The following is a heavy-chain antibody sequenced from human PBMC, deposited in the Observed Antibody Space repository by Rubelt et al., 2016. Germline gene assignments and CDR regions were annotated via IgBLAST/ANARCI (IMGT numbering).Heavy chain of an antibody. CDR3: ARLRFFYSSSSRAY. CDR2: INHSGST. D-gene: IGHD6-6*01. J-gene: IGHJ4*02. Sequence: QVQLQESGPGLVKPSETLSLTCTVSGYSISSGYYWGWIRQPPGKGLEWIGEINHSGSTNYNPSLKSRVTLSVYPSKNQLSLKLRSVTAADTAVYYCARLRFFYSSSSRAYWGQGTLVTVSS. V-gene: IGHV4-38-2*02. CDR1: GYSISSGYY.